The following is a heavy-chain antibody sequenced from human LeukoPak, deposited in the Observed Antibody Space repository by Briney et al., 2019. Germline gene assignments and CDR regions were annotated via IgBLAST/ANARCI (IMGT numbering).Heavy chain of an antibody. D-gene: IGHD3-10*01. CDR2: ISAYNGST. CDR1: GYTFTSYG. J-gene: IGHJ4*02. CDR3: ARDRVVRPKTSIDY. V-gene: IGHV1-18*01. Sequence: ASVKVSCKASGYTFTSYGISWVRQAPGQGLEWMGWISAYNGSTNYAQKLQGRVTMTTDTSTSTAYMELRSLRSDDTAVYYCARDRVVRPKTSIDYWGQGTLVTVSS.